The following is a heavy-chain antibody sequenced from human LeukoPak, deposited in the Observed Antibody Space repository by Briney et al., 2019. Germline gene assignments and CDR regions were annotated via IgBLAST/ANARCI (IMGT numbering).Heavy chain of an antibody. Sequence: SGTLSLTCAVSGGSISSSNWWSWVRQPPGKGLEWIGEIYHSGSTNYNPSLKSRVTISVEKSKNQFSLKLSSVTAADTAVYYCARASSRYSSSWYNWFDPWGQGTLVTVSS. J-gene: IGHJ5*02. CDR1: GGSISSSNW. D-gene: IGHD6-13*01. CDR3: ARASSRYSSSWYNWFDP. CDR2: IYHSGST. V-gene: IGHV4-4*02.